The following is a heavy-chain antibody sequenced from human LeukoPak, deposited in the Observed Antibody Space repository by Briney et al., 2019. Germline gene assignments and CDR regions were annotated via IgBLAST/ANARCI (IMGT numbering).Heavy chain of an antibody. CDR3: ARGCKVDTVYYYYMDV. V-gene: IGHV4-59*11. D-gene: IGHD5-18*01. CDR2: IYYSGST. J-gene: IGHJ6*03. Sequence: SETLSLTCTVSGGSISSHYWSWIRQPPGKGLEWIGYIYYSGSTNYNPSLKSRVTISVDTSKNQFSLKLSSVTAADTAVYYCARGCKVDTVYYYYMDVWGKGTTVTVSS. CDR1: GGSISSHY.